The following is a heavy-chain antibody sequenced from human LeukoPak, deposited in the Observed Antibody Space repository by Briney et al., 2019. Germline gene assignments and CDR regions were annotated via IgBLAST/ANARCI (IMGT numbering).Heavy chain of an antibody. V-gene: IGHV4-39*07. D-gene: IGHD3-3*01. CDR3: ARDRGYDFWSGYHYDAFDI. J-gene: IGHJ3*02. CDR1: GGSISSSSYY. CDR2: IYYSGST. Sequence: SETLSFTCTVSGGSISSSSYYWGWIRQPPGKGLEWIGSIYYSGSTYYNPSLKSRVTISVDTSKNQFSLKLSSVTAADTAVYYCARDRGYDFWSGYHYDAFDIWGQGTMVTVSS.